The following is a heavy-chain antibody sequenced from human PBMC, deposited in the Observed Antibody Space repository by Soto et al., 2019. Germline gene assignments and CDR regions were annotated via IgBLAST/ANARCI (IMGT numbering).Heavy chain of an antibody. V-gene: IGHV5-51*01. CDR2: IYPGDSDT. CDR3: ARKLGYCSGGNCYYGMDV. J-gene: IGHJ6*02. Sequence: KVSCKVSGYTLTELSMHWVRQMPGKGLEWMGIIYPGDSDTRYSPSLQGQVTISADKSISTAYLQWSSLKASDTAMYYCARKLGYCSGGNCYYGMDVWGQGTTVTVSS. CDR1: GYTLTELS. D-gene: IGHD2-15*01.